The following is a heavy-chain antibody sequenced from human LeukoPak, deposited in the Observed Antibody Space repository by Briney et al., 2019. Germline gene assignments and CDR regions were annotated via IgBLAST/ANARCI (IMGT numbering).Heavy chain of an antibody. CDR3: ARIAATWYGGS. D-gene: IGHD2-15*01. J-gene: IGHJ4*02. CDR2: IFPGDSHT. CDR1: GHSFINYW. Sequence: GESLKISCKGPGHSFINYWIAWVRQLPGKGLEWIGIIFPGDSHTRYSPSFQGQVTISADMSIDTAYLQWSSLRASDTAMYYCARIAATWYGGSWGQGTLVFVSS. V-gene: IGHV5-51*01.